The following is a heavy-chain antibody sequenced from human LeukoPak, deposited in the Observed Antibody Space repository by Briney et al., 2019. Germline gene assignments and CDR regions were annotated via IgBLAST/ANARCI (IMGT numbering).Heavy chain of an antibody. CDR3: AKDSGAMVVTDFDY. CDR1: GFTFSSYG. CDR2: IWYDGSNK. D-gene: IGHD4-23*01. Sequence: PGGSLRLSCAASGFTFSSYGMHWVRQAPGKGLEWVAVIWYDGSNKYYADSVKGRFTISRDNSKNTLYPQMNSLRAEDTAVYYCAKDSGAMVVTDFDYWGQGTLVTVSS. J-gene: IGHJ4*02. V-gene: IGHV3-33*06.